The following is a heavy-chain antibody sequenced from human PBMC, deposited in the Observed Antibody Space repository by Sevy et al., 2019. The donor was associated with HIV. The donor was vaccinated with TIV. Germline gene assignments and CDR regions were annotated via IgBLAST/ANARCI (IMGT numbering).Heavy chain of an antibody. Sequence: GGSLRLSCAASGFTVSSNYMSWVRQAPGKGLEWVSIIYSGGSTYYADSVKGRFTISRDNSRNTLYLQMNSLRADDTAVYYCAGRNYYDSSGYYGPFDIWGQGTMVTDSS. V-gene: IGHV3-53*01. J-gene: IGHJ3*02. CDR2: IYSGGST. CDR1: GFTVSSNY. D-gene: IGHD3-22*01. CDR3: AGRNYYDSSGYYGPFDI.